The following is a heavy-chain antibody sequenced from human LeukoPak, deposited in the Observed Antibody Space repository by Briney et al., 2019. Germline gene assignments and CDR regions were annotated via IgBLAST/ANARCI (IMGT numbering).Heavy chain of an antibody. J-gene: IGHJ5*02. CDR2: ISGSGGST. CDR3: AKDLAPYYYDSSGSWFNP. CDR1: GFTFSSYA. V-gene: IGHV3-23*01. Sequence: GGSLRLSCAASGFTFSSYAMSWVRQAPGKGLEWVSAISGSGGSTYYADSVKGRFTISRDNSKNTLYLQMNSLRAEDTAVYYCAKDLAPYYYDSSGSWFNPWGQGTLVTVSS. D-gene: IGHD3-22*01.